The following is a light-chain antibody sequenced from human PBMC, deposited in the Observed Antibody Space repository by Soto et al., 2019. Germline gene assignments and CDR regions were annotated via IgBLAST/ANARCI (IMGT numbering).Light chain of an antibody. Sequence: QSVLTQPHSASGTPGQRVTISCSGSSSNIGTSSVHWFQQLPGTAPKLLISTTNQRPSGVPERFSGSKSGTSASLAISGLQSLDEADYYCAAWDDSLNGHVFGAGTKVTVL. CDR3: AAWDDSLNGHV. CDR2: TTN. J-gene: IGLJ1*01. V-gene: IGLV1-44*01. CDR1: SSNIGTSS.